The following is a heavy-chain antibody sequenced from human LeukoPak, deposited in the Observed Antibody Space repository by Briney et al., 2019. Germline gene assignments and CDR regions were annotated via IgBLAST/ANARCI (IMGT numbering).Heavy chain of an antibody. CDR1: GGSISSGGYS. Sequence: SQTLSLTCAVSGGSISSGGYSWSWIRQPPGKGLEWIGYIYHSGSTYYNPSLKSRVIISVDRSKNQFSLKLSSVTAADTAVYYCARGLGYCSGGSCYAKMYNWFDPWGQGTLVTVSS. V-gene: IGHV4-30-2*01. D-gene: IGHD2-15*01. J-gene: IGHJ5*02. CDR2: IYHSGST. CDR3: ARGLGYCSGGSCYAKMYNWFDP.